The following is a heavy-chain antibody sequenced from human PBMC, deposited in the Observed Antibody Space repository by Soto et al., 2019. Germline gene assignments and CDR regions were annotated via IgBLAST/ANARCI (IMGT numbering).Heavy chain of an antibody. V-gene: IGHV4-39*01. Sequence: SETLSLTCTVSGCSISSSSYYWGWIRQPPGKGLEWIGSIYYSGSTYYNPSLKSRVTISVDTSKNQFSLKLSSVTAADTAVYYCASATSAYSSSWYDYDYYGMDVWGQGTTVTVSS. CDR3: ASATSAYSSSWYDYDYYGMDV. J-gene: IGHJ6*02. CDR1: GCSISSSSYY. D-gene: IGHD6-13*01. CDR2: IYYSGST.